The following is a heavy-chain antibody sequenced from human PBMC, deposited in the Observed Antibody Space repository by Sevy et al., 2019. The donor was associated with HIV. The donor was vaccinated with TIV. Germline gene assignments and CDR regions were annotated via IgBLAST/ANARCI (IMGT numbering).Heavy chain of an antibody. CDR3: ARGWTGVIYRELNWFDP. D-gene: IGHD3-16*02. J-gene: IGHJ5*02. CDR2: IYYSGST. CDR1: GGSISSYY. Sequence: SETLSLTCTVSGGSISSYYWSWIRQPPGKGLEWIGYIYYSGSTNYNPSLKSRVTISVDTSKNQFSLKLSSVTAADTAVYYYARGWTGVIYRELNWFDPWGQGTLVTVSS. V-gene: IGHV4-59*12.